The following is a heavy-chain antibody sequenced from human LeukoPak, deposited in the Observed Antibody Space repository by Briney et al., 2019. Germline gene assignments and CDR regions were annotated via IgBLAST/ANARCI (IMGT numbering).Heavy chain of an antibody. J-gene: IGHJ4*02. CDR2: ISSSSSYI. V-gene: IGHV3-21*01. CDR1: GFTFSSYS. CDR3: ARVHRYYDSSGYYDLFDY. Sequence: PGGSLRLSCAASGFTFSSYSMNWVRQAPGKGLERVSSISSSSSYIYYADSVKGRFTISRDNAKNSLYPQMNSLRAEDTAVYYCARVHRYYDSSGYYDLFDYWGQGTLVTVSS. D-gene: IGHD3-22*01.